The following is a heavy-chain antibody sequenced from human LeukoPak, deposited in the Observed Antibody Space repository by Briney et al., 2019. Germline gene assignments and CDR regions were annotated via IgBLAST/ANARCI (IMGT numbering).Heavy chain of an antibody. J-gene: IGHJ4*02. V-gene: IGHV4-59*01. CDR3: ARARHYDRSGYHRAFDY. CDR1: GGSISSYY. CDR2: IDYSGST. Sequence: PSETLSLTCTVSGGSISSYYWTWIRQPPGKGLEWIGYIDYSGSTNYNPSLKSRVTISVDTSKNKFSLKPDSVTAADTAVYYCARARHYDRSGYHRAFDYWGQGTLVTVSS. D-gene: IGHD3-22*01.